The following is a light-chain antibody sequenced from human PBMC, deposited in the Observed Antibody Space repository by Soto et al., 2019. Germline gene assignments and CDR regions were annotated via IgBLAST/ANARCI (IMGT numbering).Light chain of an antibody. CDR1: QGVSSY. J-gene: IGKJ5*01. Sequence: EIMLTQSPATLSLSLVERATLSCRASQGVSSYLAWYQQKPGQAPRLLIYDASNRATGIPARFSGSGSGTDFTLTISSLEPEDFAVYYCQQYGSSPITFGQGTRLEI. CDR3: QQYGSSPIT. CDR2: DAS. V-gene: IGKV3-11*01.